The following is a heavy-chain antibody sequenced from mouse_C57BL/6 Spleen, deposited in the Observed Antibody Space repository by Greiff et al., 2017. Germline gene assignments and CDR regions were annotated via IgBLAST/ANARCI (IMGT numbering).Heavy chain of an antibody. D-gene: IGHD1-1*01. CDR3: ARGITTVVATDYAMDY. CDR2: IDPANGNT. J-gene: IGHJ4*01. Sequence: EVQLQQSVAELVRPGASVKLSCTASGFNIKNTYMHWVKQRPEQGLEWIGRIDPANGNTKYAPKFQGKATITAATSSNTAYLQLSSLTSEDTAIYYCARGITTVVATDYAMDYWGQGTSVTVSS. CDR1: GFNIKNTY. V-gene: IGHV14-3*01.